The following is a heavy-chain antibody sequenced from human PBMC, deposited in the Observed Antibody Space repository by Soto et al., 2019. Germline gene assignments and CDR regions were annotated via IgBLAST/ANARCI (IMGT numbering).Heavy chain of an antibody. Sequence: QLQLQESGPGLVKPSETLSLTCTVSGASISTLTYNWGWIRQPPGKGLEWIGNIYYSGSPYYNPSLKSRVTISVDTSKYQFSLRLRSVTAADTALYFCARHTMTAVTTFDHWGQGTLVTVSS. D-gene: IGHD4-17*01. V-gene: IGHV4-39*01. CDR2: IYYSGSP. CDR1: GASISTLTYN. CDR3: ARHTMTAVTTFDH. J-gene: IGHJ4*02.